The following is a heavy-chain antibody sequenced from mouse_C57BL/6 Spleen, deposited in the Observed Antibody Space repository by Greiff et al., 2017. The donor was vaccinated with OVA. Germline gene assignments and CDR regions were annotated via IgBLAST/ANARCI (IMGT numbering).Heavy chain of an antibody. Sequence: QVQLQQPGAELVKPGASVKVSCKASGYTFTSYWMHWVKQRPGQGLEWIGRLHPSDSDTNYNQKFKGKATLTVDKSSSTAYMQLSSLTSEDSAVYYCAIEGQALYAMDYWGQGTSVTVSS. J-gene: IGHJ4*01. CDR1: GYTFTSYW. D-gene: IGHD3-3*01. CDR2: LHPSDSDT. CDR3: AIEGQALYAMDY. V-gene: IGHV1-74*01.